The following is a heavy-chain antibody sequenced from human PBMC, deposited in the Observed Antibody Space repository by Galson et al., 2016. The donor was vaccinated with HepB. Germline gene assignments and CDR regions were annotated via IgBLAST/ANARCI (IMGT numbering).Heavy chain of an antibody. CDR1: GDSVSNDIAA. CDR2: TYYRSNWYH. CDR3: ARGNSHEIVAADY. J-gene: IGHJ4*02. Sequence: CAISGDSVSNDIAAWNWIRQSPSRGLEWLGRTYYRSNWYHDYAGSVKGRITIDPDTSKNQFSLQLNSVTPDDTAVYYCARGNSHEIVAADYWGQGTLVTVSS. V-gene: IGHV6-1*01. D-gene: IGHD5-12*01.